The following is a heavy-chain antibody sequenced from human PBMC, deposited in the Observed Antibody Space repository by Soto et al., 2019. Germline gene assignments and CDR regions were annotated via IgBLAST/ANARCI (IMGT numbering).Heavy chain of an antibody. D-gene: IGHD4-4*01. Sequence: SETLSLTCAVSGGSISSGGYSWSWLRQPPGKGLEWVGYTYHSGSTYYNPSLKSRVTISVDRSKNQFSLKLSSVTAADTAVYYCARGMTTVTTLDYWGQGTLVTVS. CDR1: GGSISSGGYS. V-gene: IGHV4-30-2*01. J-gene: IGHJ4*02. CDR2: TYHSGST. CDR3: ARGMTTVTTLDY.